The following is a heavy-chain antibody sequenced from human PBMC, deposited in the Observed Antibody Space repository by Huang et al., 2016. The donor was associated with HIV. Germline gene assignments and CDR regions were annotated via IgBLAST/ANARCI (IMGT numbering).Heavy chain of an antibody. D-gene: IGHD3-10*01. CDR3: ARLPGSITMIRGVITDPY. CDR1: GGSIRSDTYY. V-gene: IGHV4-39*01. Sequence: QLQLQESGPGLVKPSETLSLTCTVSGGSIRSDTYYWGWIRQPPGKGLEWIGRIYYSGSTSDNPSRKSRVTITVDTSKNQFSLKMRSVTAADTAVYYCARLPGSITMIRGVITDPYWGQGTLVTVSS. CDR2: IYYSGST. J-gene: IGHJ4*02.